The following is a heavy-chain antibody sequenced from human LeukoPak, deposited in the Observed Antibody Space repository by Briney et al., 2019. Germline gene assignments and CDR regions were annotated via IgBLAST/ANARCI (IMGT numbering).Heavy chain of an antibody. D-gene: IGHD6-6*01. V-gene: IGHV3-23*01. CDR2: ISGSGGST. J-gene: IGHJ4*02. Sequence: GGSLRLSCAASGFTFSSYAMSWVRQAPGEGLEWVSAISGSGGSTYYADSVKGRFTISRDNPKNTLYLQMNSLRAEDTAVYYCAKAPLSGLSSSSPYYFDYWGQGTLVTVSS. CDR1: GFTFSSYA. CDR3: AKAPLSGLSSSSPYYFDY.